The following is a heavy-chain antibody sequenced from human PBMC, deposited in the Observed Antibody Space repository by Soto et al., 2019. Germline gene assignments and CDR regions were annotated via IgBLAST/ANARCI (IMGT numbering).Heavy chain of an antibody. CDR1: GFTFASYV. CDR2: ISATGGST. D-gene: IGHD3-16*02. CDR3: ANAEHPRRSIGFDY. Sequence: LRLPCAGSGFTFASYVMTWVRQAPGKGLEWVSSISATGGSTYYAGPVKGRFTISRDNSKNTLFLQMNRLRAEDTAIYYCANAEHPRRSIGFDYWGQGTLVTVSS. V-gene: IGHV3-23*01. J-gene: IGHJ4*02.